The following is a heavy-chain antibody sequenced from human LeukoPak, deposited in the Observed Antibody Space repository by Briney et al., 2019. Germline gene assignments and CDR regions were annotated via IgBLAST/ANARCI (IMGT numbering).Heavy chain of an antibody. D-gene: IGHD3-16*02. CDR1: GGSISSSSYY. V-gene: IGHV4-61*05. CDR2: IYYSGSP. J-gene: IGHJ4*02. Sequence: SETLSLTCTVSGGSISSSSYYWGWIRQPPGKGLESIGYIYYSGSPNYNPSLKSRVTISVDTSKNQFSLKLSSVTAADTAVYYCARMGFIGLFDYWGQGTLVTVSS. CDR3: ARMGFIGLFDY.